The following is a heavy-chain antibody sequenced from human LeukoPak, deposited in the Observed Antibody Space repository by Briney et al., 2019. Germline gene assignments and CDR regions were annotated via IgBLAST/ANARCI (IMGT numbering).Heavy chain of an antibody. V-gene: IGHV3-23*01. CDR2: ISGSGGST. Sequence: GGSLRLSCAASGFTFSSYAMSWVRQAPGKGLEWVSAISGSGGSTYYADSVKGRFTISRDNAKNTLYLQMNSLRAEDTAVYYCARDISLDYGDYVDYWGQGTLVTVSS. CDR1: GFTFSSYA. D-gene: IGHD4-17*01. J-gene: IGHJ4*02. CDR3: ARDISLDYGDYVDY.